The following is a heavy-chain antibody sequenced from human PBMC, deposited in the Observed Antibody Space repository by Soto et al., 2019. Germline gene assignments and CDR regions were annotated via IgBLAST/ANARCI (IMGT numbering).Heavy chain of an antibody. D-gene: IGHD3-10*01. CDR3: AVYYGSGSYYSSLWYYYYMDV. J-gene: IGHJ6*03. Sequence: SETLSLTCTVSGGYISSSSYYWGWIRQPPGKGLEWIGSIYYSGSTYYNPSLKSRVTISVDTSKNQFSLKLSSVTAADTAVYYCAVYYGSGSYYSSLWYYYYMDVWGKGTTVTVSS. CDR1: GGYISSSSYY. CDR2: IYYSGST. V-gene: IGHV4-39*01.